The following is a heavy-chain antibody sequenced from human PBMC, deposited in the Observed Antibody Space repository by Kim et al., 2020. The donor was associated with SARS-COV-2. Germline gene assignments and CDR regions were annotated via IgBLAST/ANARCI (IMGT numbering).Heavy chain of an antibody. V-gene: IGHV4-39*01. CDR2: IYYSGST. CDR3: ARQPNRVIGLLDYYYGMDV. CDR1: GGSISSSSYY. D-gene: IGHD3-22*01. Sequence: SETLSLTCTVSGGSISSSSYYWGWIRQPPGKGLEWIGSIYYSGSTYYNPSLKSRVTISVDTSKNQFSLKLSSVTAADTAVYYCARQPNRVIGLLDYYYGMDVWGQGTTVTVSS. J-gene: IGHJ6*02.